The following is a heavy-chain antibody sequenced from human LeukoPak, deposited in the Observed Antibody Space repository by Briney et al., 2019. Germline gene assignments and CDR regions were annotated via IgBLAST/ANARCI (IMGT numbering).Heavy chain of an antibody. V-gene: IGHV4-59*01. Sequence: SETLSLTCTVSGGSISSYYWSWIRQPPGKGLEWIGYIYYSGSTNYNPSLKGRVTISVDTSKNQFSLKLSSVTAADTAVYYCARTSGSPTFDIWGQGTMVTVSS. CDR1: GGSISSYY. J-gene: IGHJ3*02. CDR2: IYYSGST. D-gene: IGHD5-12*01. CDR3: ARTSGSPTFDI.